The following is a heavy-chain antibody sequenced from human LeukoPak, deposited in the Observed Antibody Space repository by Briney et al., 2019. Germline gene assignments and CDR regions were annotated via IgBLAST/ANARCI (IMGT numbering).Heavy chain of an antibody. Sequence: GGSLRLSCAASGFTFSSYGMHWVRQAPGKGLEWVAVISYDGSNKYYGDSVKGRFTISRDNSKNTLYLQMNSLRAEDTAVYYCAKEDGYNYYFDYWGQGTLVTVSS. D-gene: IGHD5-24*01. CDR3: AKEDGYNYYFDY. V-gene: IGHV3-30*18. CDR1: GFTFSSYG. CDR2: ISYDGSNK. J-gene: IGHJ4*02.